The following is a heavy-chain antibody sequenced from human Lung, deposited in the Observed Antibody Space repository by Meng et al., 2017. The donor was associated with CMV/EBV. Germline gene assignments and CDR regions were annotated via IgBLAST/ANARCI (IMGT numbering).Heavy chain of an antibody. D-gene: IGHD4-11*01. CDR3: ASATYMTTQQGWFDT. CDR2: IVPLLRTP. J-gene: IGHJ5*02. CDR1: GGNFNSYS. V-gene: IGHV1-69*08. Sequence: SVKVSCKAYGGNFNSYSFIWVRQVPGQGLEWVGRIVPLLRTPIFAQSFQGRVTITADRSSSTTYMELSRLRSEDTAVYYCASATYMTTQQGWFDTWGQGTLVTVSS.